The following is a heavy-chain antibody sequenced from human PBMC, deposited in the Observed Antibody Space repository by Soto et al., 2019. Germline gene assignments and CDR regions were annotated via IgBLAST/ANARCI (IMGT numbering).Heavy chain of an antibody. CDR3: AGPGYSSQDY. Sequence: PVGSLRLSCAASGFTFSSFALSWVRQAPGKGLEWVSAISGSGDGTDYADSVKGRFTIPRDNSKNTLYLQMNSLRAEDTAVYYCAGPGYSSQDYWGQGALVTVSS. V-gene: IGHV3-23*01. CDR2: ISGSGDGT. J-gene: IGHJ4*02. CDR1: GFTFSSFA. D-gene: IGHD5-18*01.